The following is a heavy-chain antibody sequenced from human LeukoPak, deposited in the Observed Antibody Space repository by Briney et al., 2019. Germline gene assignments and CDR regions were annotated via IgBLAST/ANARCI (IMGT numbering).Heavy chain of an antibody. CDR3: AKYPHDSSGYYFGGIDY. Sequence: GGSLRLSCAASGFTFSSYAMSWVRQAPGKGLEWVSAISGSGGSTYYADSVKGRFTISRDNSKNTLYLQMNSLRAEDTAVYCCAKYPHDSSGYYFGGIDYWGQGTLVTVSS. CDR1: GFTFSSYA. D-gene: IGHD3-22*01. CDR2: ISGSGGST. J-gene: IGHJ4*02. V-gene: IGHV3-23*01.